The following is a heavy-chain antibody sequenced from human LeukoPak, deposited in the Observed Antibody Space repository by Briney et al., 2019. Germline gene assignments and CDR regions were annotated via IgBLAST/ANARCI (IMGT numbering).Heavy chain of an antibody. J-gene: IGHJ3*02. CDR3: ARDLNWGAEALDI. V-gene: IGHV3-21*01. CDR1: GFAFSSYS. D-gene: IGHD7-27*01. CDR2: INVSPAYI. Sequence: PGESLRLSCAASGFAFSSYSMSWVRRAPGKGLEWVSSINVSPAYISYADSVKGRFTISRDNAKNSLYLQMNSLRAEDTAVYFCARDLNWGAEALDIWGQGTVVTVSS.